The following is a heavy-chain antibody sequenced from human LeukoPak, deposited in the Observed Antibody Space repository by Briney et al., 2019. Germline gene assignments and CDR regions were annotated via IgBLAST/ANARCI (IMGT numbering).Heavy chain of an antibody. Sequence: ASVKVSCKASGYTFTSYGISWVRQAPGQGLEWMGWISAYNGNTNYAQKLQGRVTMTTDTSTSTAYMELRSLRSDDTAVYYCARVSLPLPHTYGMDVWGQGTTVTVSS. CDR2: ISAYNGNT. V-gene: IGHV1-18*01. CDR1: GYTFTSYG. J-gene: IGHJ6*02. CDR3: ARVSLPLPHTYGMDV.